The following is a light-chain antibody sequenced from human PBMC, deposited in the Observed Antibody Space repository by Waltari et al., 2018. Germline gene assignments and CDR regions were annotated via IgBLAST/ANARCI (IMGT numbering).Light chain of an antibody. Sequence: DIQMTQSPSSVSASVGDRVPLTCRASQGISRRLAWYQQKPGKAPNLLIYDASSLHSGVPSRFSGSGSGTDFTLTIRSLQPEDFATYYCQQVNSFPRTFGQGTKVEVK. CDR2: DAS. CDR1: QGISRR. CDR3: QQVNSFPRT. J-gene: IGKJ1*01. V-gene: IGKV1-12*01.